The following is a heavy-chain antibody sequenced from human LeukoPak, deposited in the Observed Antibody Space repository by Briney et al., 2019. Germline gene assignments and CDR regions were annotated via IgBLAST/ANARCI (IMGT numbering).Heavy chain of an antibody. J-gene: IGHJ4*02. CDR3: AKDPPGAGPDFDC. CDR2: ISGSDGST. Sequence: PGGSLRLSCATSGSTFSSYTMNWVRQAPGKGLEWVSGISGSDGSTYYADSVKGRFTISRDNPKNTLYLQMNSLRVEDTAVYYCAKDPPGAGPDFDCWGQGTLVTVSS. D-gene: IGHD6-19*01. CDR1: GSTFSSYT. V-gene: IGHV3-23*01.